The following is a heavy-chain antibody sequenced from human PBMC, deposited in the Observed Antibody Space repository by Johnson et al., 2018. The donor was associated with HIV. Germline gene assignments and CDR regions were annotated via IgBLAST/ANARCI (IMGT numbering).Heavy chain of an antibody. J-gene: IGHJ3*02. CDR2: IWYEGINK. CDR3: TKDRTNWGYDAFDI. CDR1: GFTFSSYA. D-gene: IGHD7-27*01. Sequence: QVQLVESGGGVVQPGRSLRLSCAASGFTFSSYAMHWVRQAPGKGLEWVAVIWYEGINKYYGDSVKGRFTISRDNSKNTLYLQMNRLRADDTAVYFCTKDRTNWGYDAFDIWGQGTMVTVSS. V-gene: IGHV3-33*06.